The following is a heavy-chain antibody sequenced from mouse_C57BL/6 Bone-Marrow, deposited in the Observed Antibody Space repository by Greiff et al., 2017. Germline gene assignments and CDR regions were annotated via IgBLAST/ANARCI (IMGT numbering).Heavy chain of an antibody. J-gene: IGHJ4*01. CDR2: IYPGCGNT. V-gene: IGHV1-66*01. D-gene: IGHD2-3*01. Sequence: QVQLQQSGPELVQPGASVQISCKASGYSFTSYYIHWVKQRPGPGLEWIGWIYPGCGNTKYNETFKGKATLTANTSSSPAYMQYSRLTAEDSAVYYSARVWLLRRFYAMDYWGQGTSVTVSS. CDR1: GYSFTSYY. CDR3: ARVWLLRRFYAMDY.